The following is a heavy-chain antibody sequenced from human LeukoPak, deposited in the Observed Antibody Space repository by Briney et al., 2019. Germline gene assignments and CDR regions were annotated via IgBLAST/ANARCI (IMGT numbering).Heavy chain of an antibody. D-gene: IGHD6-13*01. CDR1: GFTFSSYA. J-gene: IGHJ4*02. CDR3: AKAKAGSIGAAGKGKFDY. CDR2: ISGSGGST. V-gene: IGHV3-23*01. Sequence: PGGSLRLSYAASGFTFSSYAMSWVRQAPGKGLEWVSGISGSGGSTNYADSVKGRFTISRDNSKNTLYLEMNSLRAEDTAVYYCAKAKAGSIGAAGKGKFDYWGQGTLVTVSS.